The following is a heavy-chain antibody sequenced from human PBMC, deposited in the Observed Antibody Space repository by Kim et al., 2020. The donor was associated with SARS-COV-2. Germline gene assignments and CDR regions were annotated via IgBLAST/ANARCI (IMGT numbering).Heavy chain of an antibody. CDR3: ARVGMAEPRWPAFFDY. Sequence: GGSLRLSCAASGFTFSSYEMNWVRQAPGKGLDWVSYISSSGSTIYYADSVKGRFTISRDNAKNSLYLQMNSLRAEDTAVYYCARVGMAEPRWPAFFDYWGQGNLVTVSS. CDR2: ISSSGSTI. CDR1: GFTFSSYE. D-gene: IGHD4-17*01. V-gene: IGHV3-48*03. J-gene: IGHJ4*02.